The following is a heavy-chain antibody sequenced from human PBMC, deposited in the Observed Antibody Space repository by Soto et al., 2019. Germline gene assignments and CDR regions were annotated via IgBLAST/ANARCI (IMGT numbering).Heavy chain of an antibody. V-gene: IGHV3-30*18. Sequence: QVQLVESGGGVVQPGRSLRLSCAASGFSFTTYVMHWVRQAPGKGLEWVAVISHDGSYKYYGGAVKGRFTISRDTSKNAVYLEMNSLRPEDTAVYYCAKGLLAIVGTTLPRDAFNIWGQGTMVTVSS. D-gene: IGHD1-26*01. CDR1: GFSFTTYV. J-gene: IGHJ3*02. CDR2: ISHDGSYK. CDR3: AKGLLAIVGTTLPRDAFNI.